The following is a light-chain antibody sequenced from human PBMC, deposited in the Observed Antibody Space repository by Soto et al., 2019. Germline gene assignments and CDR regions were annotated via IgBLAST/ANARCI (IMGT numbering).Light chain of an antibody. CDR3: QQSNVWPPIN. J-gene: IGKJ5*01. CDR2: DST. Sequence: VLTQSPATLSLSPGEMATLSCRASQSIHTSLAWYQQKPGQPPRLVVYDSTLRANGVPDRFGGSRSGTEFTLTINNLEPEDFAVYYCQQSNVWPPINFGQGTRLEIK. V-gene: IGKV3-11*01. CDR1: QSIHTS.